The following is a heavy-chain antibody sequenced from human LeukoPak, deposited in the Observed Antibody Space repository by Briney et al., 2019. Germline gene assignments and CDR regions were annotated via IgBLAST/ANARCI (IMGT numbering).Heavy chain of an antibody. Sequence: PGRSLRLSCAASGFTFSSYAMHWVRQAPGKGLEWVAVKSNDGGNGNYADSVKGRFTISRDNSKNTLYLQMNSLRAEDTAVYYCARDPVGSGSYYMDVWGKGTTVTISS. J-gene: IGHJ6*03. CDR1: GFTFSSYA. CDR3: ARDPVGSGSYYMDV. CDR2: KSNDGGNG. D-gene: IGHD1-26*01. V-gene: IGHV3-30*16.